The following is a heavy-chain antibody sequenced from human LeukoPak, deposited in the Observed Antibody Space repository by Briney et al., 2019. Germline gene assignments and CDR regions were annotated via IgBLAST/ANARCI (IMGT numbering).Heavy chain of an antibody. CDR1: GGSISSYY. D-gene: IGHD3-22*01. Sequence: SETLSLTCTISGGSISSYYWSWIRQPPGKGLEWIGYIYYSGSTSYNPSLKSRVTILVDTSKNQFSLKLRSVTAADTAVYYCASNVYDSNGHYRFDPWGQGTLVTVSS. J-gene: IGHJ5*02. CDR3: ASNVYDSNGHYRFDP. CDR2: IYYSGST. V-gene: IGHV4-59*08.